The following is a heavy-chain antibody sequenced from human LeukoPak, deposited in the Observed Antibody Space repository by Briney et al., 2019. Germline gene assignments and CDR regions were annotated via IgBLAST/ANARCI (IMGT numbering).Heavy chain of an antibody. J-gene: IGHJ2*01. V-gene: IGHV3-33*01. CDR1: EFTFRNYG. CDR3: ARDVVSRYFDL. D-gene: IGHD2-15*01. CDR2: IWYDGSKK. Sequence: PGGSLRLSCAASEFTFRNYGVHWVRQAPGKGLEWVAVIWYDGSKKYYEDSVKDRFTISRDNSKNTLYLQMNSLRAEDTAVYYCARDVVSRYFDLWGRGTLVTVSS.